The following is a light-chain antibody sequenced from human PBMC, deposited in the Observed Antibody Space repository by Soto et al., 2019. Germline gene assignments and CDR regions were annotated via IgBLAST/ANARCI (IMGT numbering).Light chain of an antibody. CDR2: GAS. CDR3: QQYAGPPTT. V-gene: IGKV3-20*01. CDR1: QSVSNNY. J-gene: IGKJ5*01. Sequence: EIVLTQSPGTLSLSPGERATLSCRASQSVSNNYLAWYQQKPGQAPSLLIFGASNRAPDIPDRFSGSGSGTDFTLTISRLEPEDFAVYFCQQYAGPPTTFGQGTRLEI.